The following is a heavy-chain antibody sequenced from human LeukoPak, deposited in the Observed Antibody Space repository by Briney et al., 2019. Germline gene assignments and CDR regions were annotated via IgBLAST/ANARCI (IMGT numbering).Heavy chain of an antibody. CDR3: ARGVYIAAAQYGY. D-gene: IGHD6-13*01. V-gene: IGHV4-59*01. Sequence: SETLSLTCTVSGGSISSYYWSWIRQPPGKGLEWIGYIYYSGTTNYNPSLKSRVTISVDMSKNQFSLKLSSVTAADTAVYYCARGVYIAAAQYGYWGQGTLVTVSS. CDR2: IYYSGTT. CDR1: GGSISSYY. J-gene: IGHJ4*02.